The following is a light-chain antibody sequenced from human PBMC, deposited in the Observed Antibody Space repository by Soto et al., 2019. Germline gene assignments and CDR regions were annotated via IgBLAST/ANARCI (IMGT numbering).Light chain of an antibody. CDR1: QTASNY. CDR2: ATS. CDR3: QQTYTTPRT. Sequence: DTQMTQSPSYLSASVGDRISITCRASQTASNYVNWYQQKPGKAPTLLISATSTLQSGVPSRFRGSGSETDFTLTITSLQPEDFATYYCQQTYTTPRTFGQGTKVAIK. V-gene: IGKV1-39*01. J-gene: IGKJ1*01.